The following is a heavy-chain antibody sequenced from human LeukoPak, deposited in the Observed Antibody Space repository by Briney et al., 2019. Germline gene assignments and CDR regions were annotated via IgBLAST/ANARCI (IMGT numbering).Heavy chain of an antibody. CDR2: ISAYNGNA. CDR1: GYTFTSYG. CDR3: AACVSPGGSCRPGAFDI. D-gene: IGHD2-15*01. J-gene: IGHJ3*02. V-gene: IGHV1-18*01. Sequence: ASVKVSCKASGYTFTSYGISWVRQAPGQGLEWMGWISAYNGNANYAQKLQGRVTMTTDTSTSTAYMELRSLRSDDTAVYYCAACVSPGGSCRPGAFDIWGQGTMVTVSS.